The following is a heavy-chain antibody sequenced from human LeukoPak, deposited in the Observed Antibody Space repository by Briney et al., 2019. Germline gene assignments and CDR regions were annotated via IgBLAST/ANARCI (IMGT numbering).Heavy chain of an antibody. V-gene: IGHV4-39*01. Sequence: PLETLSLTCTVSGGSISSSSYYWGWIRQPPGKGLEWIGSIYYSGSTYYNPSLKSRVTISVDTSKNQFSLKLSSVTAADTAVYYCARHRGWYVSGWGQGTLVTVSS. CDR1: GGSISSSSYY. J-gene: IGHJ4*02. CDR3: ARHRGWYVSG. D-gene: IGHD6-19*01. CDR2: IYYSGST.